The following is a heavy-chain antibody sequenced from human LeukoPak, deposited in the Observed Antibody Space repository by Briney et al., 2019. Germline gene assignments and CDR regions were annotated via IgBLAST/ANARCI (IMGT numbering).Heavy chain of an antibody. Sequence: SETLSLTCTVSGASISSFYWNWIRQSPGKGLEWIGFIHVSGGTSYDPSLKSRVTMSIDTSKNQFSLRLNPVTAADTAVYYCAKGTSTVVTPNYYYYYSMDVWGKGTTVTVSS. V-gene: IGHV4-4*09. D-gene: IGHD4-23*01. J-gene: IGHJ6*03. CDR3: AKGTSTVVTPNYYYYYSMDV. CDR2: IHVSGGT. CDR1: GASISSFY.